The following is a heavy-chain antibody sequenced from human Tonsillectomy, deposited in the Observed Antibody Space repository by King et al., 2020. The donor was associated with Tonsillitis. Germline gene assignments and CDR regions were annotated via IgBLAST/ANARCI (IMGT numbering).Heavy chain of an antibody. J-gene: IGHJ2*01. CDR1: GFTFSNYG. Sequence: VQLVESGGGVVQPGRSLRLSCAASGFTFSNYGMHWVRQAPGKGLEWVAVIPFDGTNKYYADSVKGRFTISRDNSKNTLYLQMNSLRAEDTAVYYCAKDDNWGLLGWYFALWGRGTLVTVSS. CDR3: AKDDNWGLLGWYFAL. CDR2: IPFDGTNK. D-gene: IGHD7-27*01. V-gene: IGHV3-30*18.